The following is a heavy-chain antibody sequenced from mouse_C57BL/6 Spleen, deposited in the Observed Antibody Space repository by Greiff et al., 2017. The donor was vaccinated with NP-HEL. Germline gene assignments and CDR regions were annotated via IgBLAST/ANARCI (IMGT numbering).Heavy chain of an antibody. CDR1: GYSITSGYG. J-gene: IGHJ2*01. V-gene: IGHV3-2*02. CDR2: ISYSGST. Sequence: DVKLQESGPGLVKPSQSLSLTCTVTGYSITSGYGWNWIRQFPGNKLEWMGYISYSGSTNYNPSLKGRISITRDTSKNQVFLQMNSVTTEDTATYYCARTARIKYWGQGTTLTVAS. CDR3: ARTARIKY. D-gene: IGHD1-2*01.